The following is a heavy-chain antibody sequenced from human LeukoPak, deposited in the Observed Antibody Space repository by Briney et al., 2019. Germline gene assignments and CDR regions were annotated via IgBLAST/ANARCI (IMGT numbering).Heavy chain of an antibody. J-gene: IGHJ5*02. V-gene: IGHV1-2*06. CDR1: GYTFTGYY. CDR3: VSPHTVLYNWFDP. D-gene: IGHD4-11*01. CDR2: INPNSGGT. Sequence: GASVKVSCKASGYTFTGYYMHWVRQAPGQGLEWMGRINPNSGGTNYAQKFQGRVTMTRDTSISTAYMELSRLRSDDTAVYYCVSPHTVLYNWFDPWGQGTLVTVSS.